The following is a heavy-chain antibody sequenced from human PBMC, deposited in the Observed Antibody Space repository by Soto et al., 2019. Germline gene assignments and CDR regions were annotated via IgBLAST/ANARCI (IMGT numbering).Heavy chain of an antibody. CDR1: GGTFSSYA. V-gene: IGHV1-69*12. D-gene: IGHD6-13*01. CDR3: ARGPEGAAAGGNGMDV. J-gene: IGHJ6*02. Sequence: QVQLVQSGAEVKKPGSSVKVSCKASGGTFSSYAISWVRQAPGQGLEWMGGIIPIFGTANYAQKFQGRVTMTADESTSTAYMELSSLRSEDTAVYYCARGPEGAAAGGNGMDVWGQGTTVTVSS. CDR2: IIPIFGTA.